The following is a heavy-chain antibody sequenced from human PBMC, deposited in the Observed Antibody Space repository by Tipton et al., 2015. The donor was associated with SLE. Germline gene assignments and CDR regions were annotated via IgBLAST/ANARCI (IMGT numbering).Heavy chain of an antibody. V-gene: IGHV4-34*11. CDR2: IYYTGST. J-gene: IGHJ4*02. CDR1: GGSFSGYY. CDR3: ARGGMGIAVAGEFDS. Sequence: GLVKPSETLSLSCDVYGGSFSGYYWSWIRQAPGKGLEWIGYIYYTGSTHYNPSLKTRVTISVDTSKSQFSLNLRSVTAADTAVYYCARGGMGIAVAGEFDSWGQGTLVTVSS. D-gene: IGHD6-19*01.